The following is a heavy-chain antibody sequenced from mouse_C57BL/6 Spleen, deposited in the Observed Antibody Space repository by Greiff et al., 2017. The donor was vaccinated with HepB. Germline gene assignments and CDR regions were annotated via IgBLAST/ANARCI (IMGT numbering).Heavy chain of an antibody. Sequence: EVHLVESGGGLVKPGGSLKLSCAASGFTFSDYGMHWVRQAPEKGLEWVAYISSGSSTIYYADTVKGRFTISRDNAKNTLFLQMTSLRSEDTAMYYCARSITTAGYFDVWGTGTTVTVSS. CDR1: GFTFSDYG. CDR2: ISSGSSTI. V-gene: IGHV5-17*01. CDR3: ARSITTAGYFDV. J-gene: IGHJ1*03. D-gene: IGHD1-1*01.